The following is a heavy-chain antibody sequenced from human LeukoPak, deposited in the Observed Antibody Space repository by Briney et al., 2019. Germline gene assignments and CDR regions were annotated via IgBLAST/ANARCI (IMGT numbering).Heavy chain of an antibody. V-gene: IGHV4-39*07. Sequence: SETLSLTCTISGGSISSSRYYWGWIRQPPGKGLEWIGSIYYSGSTNYNPSLKSRVTISVDKSKNQFSLKLSSVTAADTAVYYCARAWAYDAFDIWGQGTMVTVSS. CDR2: IYYSGST. J-gene: IGHJ3*02. D-gene: IGHD1-26*01. CDR3: ARAWAYDAFDI. CDR1: GGSISSSRYY.